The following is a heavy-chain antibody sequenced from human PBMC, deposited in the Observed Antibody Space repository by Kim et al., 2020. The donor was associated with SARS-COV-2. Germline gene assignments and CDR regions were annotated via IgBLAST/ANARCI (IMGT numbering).Heavy chain of an antibody. CDR2: IYYSGST. D-gene: IGHD3-22*01. CDR3: ARAITYYYDSSGYYPYYFDY. J-gene: IGHJ4*02. V-gene: IGHV4-39*01. CDR1: GGSISSSSYY. Sequence: SETLSLTCTVSGGSISSSSYYWGWIRQPPGKGLEWIGSIYYSGSTYYNPSLKSRVTISVDTSKNQFSLKLSSVTAADTAVYYCARAITYYYDSSGYYPYYFDYWGQGTLVTVSS.